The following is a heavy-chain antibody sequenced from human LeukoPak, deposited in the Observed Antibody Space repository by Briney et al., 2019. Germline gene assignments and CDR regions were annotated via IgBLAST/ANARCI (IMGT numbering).Heavy chain of an antibody. CDR1: GGFIIISSYY. D-gene: IGHD1-26*01. J-gene: IGHJ4*02. CDR2: VYYSGST. Sequence: PSETLSLTCTVSGGFIIISSYYWGWIRQPPGKGLEWIGSVYYSGSTYYNPSLKSRVTISVDTSKNQFSLKLSSVTGADTAVYYCARLGYPDSGRVDYWGQGTLVTVSS. CDR3: ARLGYPDSGRVDY. V-gene: IGHV4-39*01.